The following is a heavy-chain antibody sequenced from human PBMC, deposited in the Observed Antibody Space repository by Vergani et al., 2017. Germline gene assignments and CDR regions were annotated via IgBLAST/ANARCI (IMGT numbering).Heavy chain of an antibody. D-gene: IGHD4-11*01. CDR2: ISWNSGSI. CDR1: GFTFDDYA. CDR3: ASLLQDY. Sequence: EVQLVESGGGLVQPGRSLRLSCAASGFTFDDYAMHWVRQAPGKGLEWVSGISWNSGSIGYADSVKGRFTISRDNAKNSLYLQMNSLRAEDTAVYYCASLLQDYWGQGTLVTVSS. V-gene: IGHV3-9*01. J-gene: IGHJ4*02.